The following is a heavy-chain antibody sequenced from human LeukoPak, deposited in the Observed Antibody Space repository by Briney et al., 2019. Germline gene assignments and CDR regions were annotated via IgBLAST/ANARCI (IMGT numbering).Heavy chain of an antibody. CDR3: ARDRPADY. CDR2: ISSSSSSI. J-gene: IGHJ4*02. Sequence: GGSLRLSCAASGFTFSDYSMNWVRQAPGKGLEWVSYISSSSSSIYYADSVKGRFTISRDNAKNSLYLRMSSLRAEDTAVYYCARDRPADYWGQGTLVTVPS. V-gene: IGHV3-48*04. CDR1: GFTFSDYS.